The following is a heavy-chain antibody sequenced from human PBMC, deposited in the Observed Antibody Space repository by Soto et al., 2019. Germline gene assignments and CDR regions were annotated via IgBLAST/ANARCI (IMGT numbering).Heavy chain of an antibody. J-gene: IGHJ4*02. CDR2: IYHDGIT. CDR3: ASAYDSSAYTFDF. CDR1: GFSITSGYY. D-gene: IGHD3-22*01. Sequence: PSETLSLTCAVTGFSITSGYYWGWIRQPPGKGLEWIGNIYHDGITYYNPSLKSRVTMSVDTSNNRFSLRLTSVTAADTAVYYCASAYDSSAYTFDFWGQGTLVTVSS. V-gene: IGHV4-38-2*01.